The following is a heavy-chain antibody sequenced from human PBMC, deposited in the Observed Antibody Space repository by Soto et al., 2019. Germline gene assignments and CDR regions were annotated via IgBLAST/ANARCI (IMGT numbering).Heavy chain of an antibody. Sequence: SETLSLTCTVSGDSISSVDYYWNWIRQPPGKGLEWIGYSYHSGSTYYNPSLKTRVTISVDTSKNHFSLKLSSVTAADTAVYYCARSILHYDLLTRYSHGAFAIWGKGTLVTVSS. J-gene: IGHJ3*02. V-gene: IGHV4-30-4*01. CDR3: ARSILHYDLLTRYSHGAFAI. CDR1: GDSISSVDYY. CDR2: SYHSGST. D-gene: IGHD3-9*01.